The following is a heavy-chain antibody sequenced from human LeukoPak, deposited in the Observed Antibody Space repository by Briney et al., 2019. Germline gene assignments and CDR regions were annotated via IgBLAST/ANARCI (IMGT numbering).Heavy chain of an antibody. J-gene: IGHJ5*02. CDR1: GGAISSSSYY. Sequence: SETLSLTCTVSGGAISSSSYYWGWIRQPPGKGLEWIGSIYYSGSTYYNPSLTSRVTISVDTSKNQFSLKLSSVTAADTAVYYCARQVLWFGEEDWFDPWGQGTLVTVSS. CDR3: ARQVLWFGEEDWFDP. V-gene: IGHV4-39*01. D-gene: IGHD3-10*01. CDR2: IYYSGST.